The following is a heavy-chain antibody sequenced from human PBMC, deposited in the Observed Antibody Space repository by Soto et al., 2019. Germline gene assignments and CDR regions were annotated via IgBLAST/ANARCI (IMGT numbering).Heavy chain of an antibody. D-gene: IGHD6-13*01. V-gene: IGHV4-59*01. CDR1: GGSISNYY. J-gene: IGHJ5*02. CDR3: ASVDPRIAAAGSWWFDP. CDR2: IYYSGST. Sequence: SETLSLTCTVSGGSISNYYWSWIRQPPGKGLEWIGYIYYSGSTNYNPSLKSRVTISVDTSKKQISLKLSSVTAADTAVYYCASVDPRIAAAGSWWFDPWGQGTLVTV.